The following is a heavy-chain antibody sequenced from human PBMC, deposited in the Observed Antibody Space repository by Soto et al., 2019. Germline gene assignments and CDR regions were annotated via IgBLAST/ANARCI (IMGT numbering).Heavy chain of an antibody. Sequence: HPGGSLRLSCAASGFTFSSYSMHWVRQAPGKGLEWVSYISPSSSSIYYADSVKGRFTISRDNAKNSLYLQMNSLRAEDTAVYCCARVAYYYDSSGYFYWGQGTLVTVSS. J-gene: IGHJ4*02. V-gene: IGHV3-48*01. D-gene: IGHD3-22*01. CDR2: ISPSSSSI. CDR3: ARVAYYYDSSGYFY. CDR1: GFTFSSYS.